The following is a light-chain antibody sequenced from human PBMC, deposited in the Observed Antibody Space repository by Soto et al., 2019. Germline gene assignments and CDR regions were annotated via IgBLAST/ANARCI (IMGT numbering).Light chain of an antibody. CDR2: GAS. J-gene: IGKJ3*01. CDR1: QSVSSN. CDR3: QQYDKWPLS. Sequence: EIVMTQSPATLSVSPGERATLSCRASQSVSSNLAWYQQKPGQAPRLLIYGASTRATGIPARFSGSGSGTDFTLTVSSLQSEDFAVYYCQQYDKWPLSFGPGTKVDNK. V-gene: IGKV3-15*01.